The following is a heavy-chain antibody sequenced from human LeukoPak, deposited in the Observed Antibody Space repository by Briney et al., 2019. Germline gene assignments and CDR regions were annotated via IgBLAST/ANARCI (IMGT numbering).Heavy chain of an antibody. V-gene: IGHV4-31*03. D-gene: IGHD6-13*01. J-gene: IGHJ3*02. CDR3: ASSIAAAGPDAFDN. Sequence: PSQTLSLTCTVSGGSISSGGYYWSWIRQHPGKGLEWIGYIYYSGSTYYNPSLKSRVTISVDTSKNQFSLKLSSVTAADTAVYYCASSIAAAGPDAFDNWGQGTMVTVSS. CDR1: GGSISSGGYY. CDR2: IYYSGST.